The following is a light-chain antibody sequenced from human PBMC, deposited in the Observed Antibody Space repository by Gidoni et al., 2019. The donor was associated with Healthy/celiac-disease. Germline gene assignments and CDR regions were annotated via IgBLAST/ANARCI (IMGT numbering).Light chain of an antibody. CDR1: QSVSSSY. CDR3: QHYGSSFT. CDR2: GAS. V-gene: IGKV3-20*01. Sequence: EIVLTQSPGTLSLSPGERATFSCRASQSVSSSYLTWYHQKPGQAPRLLIYGASSRATGIPDRFSGSGSGTDFTLTISRLEPEDFAVYYCQHYGSSFTFGPGTKVDIK. J-gene: IGKJ3*01.